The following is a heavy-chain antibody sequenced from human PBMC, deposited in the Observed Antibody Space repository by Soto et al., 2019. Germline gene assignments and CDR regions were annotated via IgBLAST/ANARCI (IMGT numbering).Heavy chain of an antibody. V-gene: IGHV1-8*02. CDR3: ARGRKGGSGGSRGGMDV. D-gene: IGHD2-15*01. J-gene: IGHJ6*02. Sequence: GASVKVSCKASGYTFHSYGVNWVRQAPGHGLEWMGRISAYNYNTHYAQNFQGRVTMTRNTSISTAYMELSSLRSEDTAVYYCARGRKGGSGGSRGGMDVWGQGTTVTVSS. CDR2: ISAYNYNT. CDR1: GYTFHSYG.